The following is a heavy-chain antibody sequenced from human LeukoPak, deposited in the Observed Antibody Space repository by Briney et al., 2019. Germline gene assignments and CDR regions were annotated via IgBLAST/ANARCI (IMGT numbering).Heavy chain of an antibody. CDR2: ILSDGSKE. Sequence: GGSLRLSCAASGFTFSSYGMHWVRQAPGKGLEWVAVILSDGSKEFYTDSVKGRFTISRDNSKNTLYLQMNSLRAEDTSVYYCAEDQKLQPFHYWGQGTLVTVSS. CDR1: GFTFSSYG. CDR3: AEDQKLQPFHY. J-gene: IGHJ4*02. V-gene: IGHV3-30*02. D-gene: IGHD1-1*01.